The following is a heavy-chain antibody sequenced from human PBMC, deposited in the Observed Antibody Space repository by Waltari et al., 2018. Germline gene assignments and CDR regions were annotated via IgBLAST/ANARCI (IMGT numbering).Heavy chain of an antibody. D-gene: IGHD2-2*02. J-gene: IGHJ4*02. Sequence: EAQLVESGGGLVQPGGSLRLSCAAAGFTFSSSWMNWVRQAPGKGLVWVSRINSDGSSTSYADSVKGRFTISRDNAKNTLYLQMSSLRAEDTAVYYCATYCSSASCYNKTAGGYWGQGTLVTVSS. CDR2: INSDGSST. CDR3: ATYCSSASCYNKTAGGY. V-gene: IGHV3-74*01. CDR1: GFTFSSSW.